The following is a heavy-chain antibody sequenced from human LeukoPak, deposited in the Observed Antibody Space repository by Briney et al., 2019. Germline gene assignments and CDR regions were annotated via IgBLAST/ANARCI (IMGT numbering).Heavy chain of an antibody. J-gene: IGHJ4*02. CDR3: ARGAPGSYCSGDSCPYFDY. Sequence: ASVKVSCKASGYTFTSYDVNWVRQATGQGLEWMGWVNPNSGHTGYAQKFQGRVTMTTNTSISTAYMELSSLRSEDTAVYYCARGAPGSYCSGDSCPYFDYWGQGTLVSVSS. CDR1: GYTFTSYD. CDR2: VNPNSGHT. V-gene: IGHV1-8*01. D-gene: IGHD2-15*01.